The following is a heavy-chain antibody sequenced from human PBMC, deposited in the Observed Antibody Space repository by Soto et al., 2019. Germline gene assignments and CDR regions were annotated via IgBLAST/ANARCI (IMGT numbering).Heavy chain of an antibody. J-gene: IGHJ6*02. CDR1: GGTCGSYA. V-gene: IGHV1-69*01. D-gene: IGHD2-2*01. CDR3: PRSQGSSTSLEIYYYYYYGMDV. Sequence: QVQLVQSGAEVKKPGSSVQVSCKASGGTCGSYAISWVRQAPGQGLEWMGGIIPMPGTANYAQKFQGRVTIAADESTSTAYMELSSLRSEDTAVYYCPRSQGSSTSLEIYYYYYYGMDVWGQGTTVTVSS. CDR2: IIPMPGTA.